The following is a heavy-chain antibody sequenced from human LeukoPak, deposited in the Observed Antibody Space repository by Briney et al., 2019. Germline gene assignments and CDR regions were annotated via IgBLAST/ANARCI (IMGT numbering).Heavy chain of an antibody. Sequence: ASVKVSCKASGYTFTSYAMNWVRQAPGQGLEWMGWINTNTGNPTYAQGFTGRFVFSLDTSVSMAYLQISSLKAEDTAVYYCARADTRDGYNSSPDYWGQGTLVTVSS. CDR2: INTNTGNP. V-gene: IGHV7-4-1*04. CDR1: GYTFTSYA. J-gene: IGHJ4*02. D-gene: IGHD5-24*01. CDR3: ARADTRDGYNSSPDY.